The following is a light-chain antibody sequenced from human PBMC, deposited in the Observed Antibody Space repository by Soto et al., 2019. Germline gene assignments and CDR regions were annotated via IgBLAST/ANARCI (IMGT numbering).Light chain of an antibody. V-gene: IGKV1-5*03. Sequence: DIQMTQSPSTLSASVGDRVTITCRASQSISSFLAWYQQKPGRAPKLLIYTASTLEYGVPSMFSGSGSETEFTLTITSLQPDDFATYYCQQYKHYSTFGQGTNLEIK. CDR3: QQYKHYST. CDR1: QSISSF. CDR2: TAS. J-gene: IGKJ2*01.